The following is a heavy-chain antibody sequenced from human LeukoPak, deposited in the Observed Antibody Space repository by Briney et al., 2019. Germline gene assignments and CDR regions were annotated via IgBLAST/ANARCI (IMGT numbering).Heavy chain of an antibody. D-gene: IGHD6-19*01. CDR3: AKVSVAGPNPDY. CDR1: GFTFSSYG. CDR2: ISYDGSNK. V-gene: IGHV3-30*18. Sequence: GRSLRLSCAASGFTFSSYGMHWVRQAPGKGLEWVAVISYDGSNKYYAGSVKGRFTISRDNSKNTLYLQMNSLRAEDTAVYYCAKVSVAGPNPDYWGQGTLVTVSS. J-gene: IGHJ4*02.